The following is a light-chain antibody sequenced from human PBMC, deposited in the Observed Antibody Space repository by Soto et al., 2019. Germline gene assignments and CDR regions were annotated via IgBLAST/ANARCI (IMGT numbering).Light chain of an antibody. CDR2: DVT. J-gene: IGLJ1*01. V-gene: IGLV2-14*03. CDR1: SSDVGGFDY. Sequence: QSLLTQPASVSGSLGQSITISWTGTSSDVGGFDYVSWYQHLPGKAPKLIIYDVTPRPSGVSSHFSGSKSGNTASLTISGLLAEDEADYHCCSYTSSNTYVFGTGTKVTVL. CDR3: CSYTSSNTYV.